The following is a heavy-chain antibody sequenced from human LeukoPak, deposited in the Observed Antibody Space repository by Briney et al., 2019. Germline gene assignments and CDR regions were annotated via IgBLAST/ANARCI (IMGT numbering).Heavy chain of an antibody. CDR3: ARASGGYSGYIYFDY. CDR2: MNPNSANT. Sequence: ASVKVSCKASGYTFTSYDINWVRQAPGQGLEWMGWMNPNSANTGYAQKFQGRVTMTRNTSISTAYMELSSLRSEDTAVYYCARASGGYSGYIYFDYWGQGTLVTVSS. CDR1: GYTFTSYD. D-gene: IGHD5-12*01. V-gene: IGHV1-8*01. J-gene: IGHJ4*02.